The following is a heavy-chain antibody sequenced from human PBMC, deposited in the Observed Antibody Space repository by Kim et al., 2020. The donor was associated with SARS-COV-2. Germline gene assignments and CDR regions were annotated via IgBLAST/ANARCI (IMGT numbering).Heavy chain of an antibody. CDR2: IYYSGST. J-gene: IGHJ4*02. CDR1: GGSISSSSYY. D-gene: IGHD2-21*02. V-gene: IGHV4-39*01. CDR3: ARRDYCGGDCYTGRFDY. Sequence: SETLSLTCTVSGGSISSSSYYWGWIRQPPGKGLEWIGSIYYSGSTYYNPSLKSRVTISVDTSKNQFSLKLSSVTAADTAVYYCARRDYCGGDCYTGRFDYWGQGTLVTVSS.